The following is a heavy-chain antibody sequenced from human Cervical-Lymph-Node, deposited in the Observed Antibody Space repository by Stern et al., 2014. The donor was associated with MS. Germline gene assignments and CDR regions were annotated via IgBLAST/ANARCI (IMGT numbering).Heavy chain of an antibody. CDR1: GFSLNTYGVG. Sequence: GSGPTLVKPTQTLTLTCTFSGFSLNTYGVGVGWIRQPPGKALEWLALIYGDDDKRYSPSLKNRLTLTKDTSKNQVVFTMTNMDPVDTATYYCAYAKDAPEDFWGQGTLVTVSS. V-gene: IGHV2-5*02. CDR3: AYAKDAPEDF. D-gene: IGHD1-14*01. CDR2: IYGDDDK. J-gene: IGHJ4*02.